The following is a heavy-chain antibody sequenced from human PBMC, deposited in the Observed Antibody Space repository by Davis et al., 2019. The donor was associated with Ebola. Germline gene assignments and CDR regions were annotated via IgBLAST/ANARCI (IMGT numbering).Heavy chain of an antibody. Sequence: GGSLRLSCVVSGFSLGTSRMNWVRQTPGKGLEWVSSISSVSDGIQYADSVKGRFTISRDNAKNSLYLQMNGLRAEDTAVYFCVKRPFQASGPLDYWGQGTLVTVSS. J-gene: IGHJ4*02. CDR1: GFSLGTSR. D-gene: IGHD1-1*01. CDR2: ISSVSDGI. V-gene: IGHV3-21*04. CDR3: VKRPFQASGPLDY.